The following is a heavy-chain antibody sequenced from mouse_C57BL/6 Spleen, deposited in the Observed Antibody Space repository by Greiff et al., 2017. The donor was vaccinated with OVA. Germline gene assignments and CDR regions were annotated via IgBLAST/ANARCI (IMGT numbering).Heavy chain of an antibody. CDR3: ARPRGKGILYAMDY. CDR1: GFTFSDYG. V-gene: IGHV5-17*01. CDR2: ISSGSSTI. J-gene: IGHJ4*01. Sequence: EVKLVESGGGLVKPGGSLKLSCAASGFTFSDYGMHWVRQAPEKGLEWVAYISSGSSTIYYADTVKGRFPISRDNAKNTLFLQMTSLRSEDTAMYYCARPRGKGILYAMDYWGQGTSVTVSS. D-gene: IGHD1-3*01.